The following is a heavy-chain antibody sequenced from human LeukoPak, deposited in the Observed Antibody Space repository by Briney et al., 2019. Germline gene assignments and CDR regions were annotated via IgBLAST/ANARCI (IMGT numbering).Heavy chain of an antibody. CDR1: EFSVGSNY. CDR2: IYSGGST. D-gene: IGHD3-10*02. V-gene: IGHV3-66*01. J-gene: IGHJ6*04. Sequence: GGSLRLAWAAAEFSVGSNYITWVRHAPGKGLEWVSLIYSGGSTYYADSVKGRFTISRDNSKNTLYLQMNSLRAEDTAVYYCADLGITMIGGVWGKGTTVTISS. CDR3: ADLGITMIGGV.